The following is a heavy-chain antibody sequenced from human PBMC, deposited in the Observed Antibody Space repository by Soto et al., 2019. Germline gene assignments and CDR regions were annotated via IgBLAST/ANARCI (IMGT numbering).Heavy chain of an antibody. CDR3: ARAPSPDYDILTGYNWFDP. J-gene: IGHJ5*02. D-gene: IGHD3-9*01. CDR1: GFTFSSYW. CDR2: IKQDGSEK. V-gene: IGHV3-7*01. Sequence: GGSLRLSCAASGFTFSSYWMSWVRQAPGKGLEWVANIKQDGSEKYYVDSVKGRVTISRDNAKNSLYLQMNSLRAEDTAVYYCARAPSPDYDILTGYNWFDPWGQGTLVTVSS.